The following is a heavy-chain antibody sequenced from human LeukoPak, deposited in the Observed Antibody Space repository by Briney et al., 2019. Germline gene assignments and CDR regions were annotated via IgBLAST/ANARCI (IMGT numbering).Heavy chain of an antibody. CDR2: IYSGGDT. CDR1: GFTVSSNF. D-gene: IGHD3-9*01. CDR3: ARDDIFDGPSVRWFDP. V-gene: IGHV3-53*01. Sequence: PGGSLRLSCAASGFTVSSNFMSWVRQAPGKGPEWVSVIYSGGDTYYADFVKGRFSVSRDNSKNTVYLQMNSLRAEDTAVYYCARDDIFDGPSVRWFDPWGQGTLVTVSS. J-gene: IGHJ5*02.